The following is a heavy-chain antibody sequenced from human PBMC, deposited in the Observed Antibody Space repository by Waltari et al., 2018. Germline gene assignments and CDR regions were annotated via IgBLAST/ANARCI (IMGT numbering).Heavy chain of an antibody. D-gene: IGHD5-12*01. CDR1: GVSITSNRHY. J-gene: IGHJ3*01. Sequence: QLQLQESGPRLVRPSATLSLICRVSGVSITSNRHYWAWIRQSPGQGLAWIGTVSYSGTTYISPSLKSRVSVSRDTSKNQVSLILGSVTAADMAVYYCATYIGASVGTAAFDVWGQGTMVTVSS. V-gene: IGHV4-39*01. CDR2: VSYSGTT. CDR3: ATYIGASVGTAAFDV.